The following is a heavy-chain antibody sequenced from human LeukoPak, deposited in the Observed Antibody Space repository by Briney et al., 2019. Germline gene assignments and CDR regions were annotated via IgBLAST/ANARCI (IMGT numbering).Heavy chain of an antibody. V-gene: IGHV1-69*13. CDR3: ARDQMRDGVVIISDY. J-gene: IGHJ4*02. D-gene: IGHD3-3*01. CDR1: GYTFTSYD. Sequence: GASVKVSCKASGYTFTSYDFNWVRQATGQRPEWMGGIIPIFGTANYAQKFQGRVTITADESTSTAYMELSSLRSEDTAVYYCARDQMRDGVVIISDYWGQGTLVTVSS. CDR2: IIPIFGTA.